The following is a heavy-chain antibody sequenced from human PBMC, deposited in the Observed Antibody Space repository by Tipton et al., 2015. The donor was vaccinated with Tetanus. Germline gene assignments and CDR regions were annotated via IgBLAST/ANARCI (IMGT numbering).Heavy chain of an antibody. CDR2: VYSSGSA. CDR1: GGSISDNY. Sequence: LRLSCTVSGGSISDNYWSWIRQAPGKGLEWIGRVYSSGSASYNPSLKSRGSMSIDTSTNHFSLKLTSVTAADTAVYYCARDSGSGAFDYWGLGTPVTVSS. V-gene: IGHV4-4*07. D-gene: IGHD3-10*01. CDR3: ARDSGSGAFDY. J-gene: IGHJ4*02.